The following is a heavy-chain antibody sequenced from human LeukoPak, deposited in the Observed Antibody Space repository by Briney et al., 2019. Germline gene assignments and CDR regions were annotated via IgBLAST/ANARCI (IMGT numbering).Heavy chain of an antibody. V-gene: IGHV3-9*01. CDR3: AKDRLITVPKLEDDVFDI. Sequence: GGSLRLSCAASGFTFDDYAMHWVRQAPGKGLEWVSGISWKSANIGYADSVKGRFTISRDNAKNSLFLQMNSLRAEDTALYYCAKDRLITVPKLEDDVFDIWGQGTMVTFSS. CDR1: GFTFDDYA. J-gene: IGHJ3*02. CDR2: ISWKSANI. D-gene: IGHD4-17*01.